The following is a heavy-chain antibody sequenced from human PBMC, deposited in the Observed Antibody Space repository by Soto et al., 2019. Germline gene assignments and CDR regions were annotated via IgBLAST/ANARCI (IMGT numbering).Heavy chain of an antibody. CDR2: IYPGDSDT. D-gene: IGHD7-27*01. Sequence: GESLKISCKGSGYSFTSYWIGWVRQMPGKGLEWMGIIYPGDSDTRYSPSFQGQVTISADKSISTAYLQWSSLKASDTAMYYCARPPLGTFDYDAFDIWGQGTMVTVSS. CDR1: GYSFTSYW. J-gene: IGHJ3*02. CDR3: ARPPLGTFDYDAFDI. V-gene: IGHV5-51*01.